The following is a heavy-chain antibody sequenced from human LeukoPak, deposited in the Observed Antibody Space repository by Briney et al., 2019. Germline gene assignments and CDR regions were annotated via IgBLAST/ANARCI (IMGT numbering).Heavy chain of an antibody. CDR3: ARDRVDTAMIYFDY. Sequence: SEPLSLTCTVSGASISSNDYYWGWVRQPPGKGLVWLATIYYTGSTYYNPSLKIRLAIALDTSKNQFSLKLSSVTAADTAVYYCARDRVDTAMIYFDYWGQGALVTVS. D-gene: IGHD5-18*01. CDR1: GASISSNDYY. J-gene: IGHJ4*02. V-gene: IGHV4-39*07. CDR2: IYYTGST.